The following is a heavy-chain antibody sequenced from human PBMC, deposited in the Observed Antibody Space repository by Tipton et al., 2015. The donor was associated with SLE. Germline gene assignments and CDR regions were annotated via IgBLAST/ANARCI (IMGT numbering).Heavy chain of an antibody. CDR2: INSDGSRT. CDR3: ARTEYYDFWSGPSR. J-gene: IGHJ4*02. Sequence: SLRLSCAASGFTFSRYWMHWVRQAPGKGLVWVSRINSDGSRTNYADSVKGRFTISRDNAKNTLYLRMNSLRAEDTAVYYCARTEYYDFWSGPSRWGQGTLVTVSS. D-gene: IGHD3-3*01. V-gene: IGHV3-74*01. CDR1: GFTFSRYW.